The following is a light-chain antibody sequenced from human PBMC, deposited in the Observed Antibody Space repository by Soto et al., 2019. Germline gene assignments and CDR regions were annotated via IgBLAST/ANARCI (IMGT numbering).Light chain of an antibody. J-gene: IGLJ1*01. V-gene: IGLV2-14*01. CDR1: SSDVGGYTY. CDR3: TSYTSSSTPYV. CDR2: DVS. Sequence: QSALTQPASVSGSPGQSITISCAGTSSDVGGYTYVSWYQQHPGKAPKLMIYDVSNRPSGVSNRFSGSKSGNTASLTISGLQAGDEADYYCTSYTSSSTPYVFGGGTKVTVL.